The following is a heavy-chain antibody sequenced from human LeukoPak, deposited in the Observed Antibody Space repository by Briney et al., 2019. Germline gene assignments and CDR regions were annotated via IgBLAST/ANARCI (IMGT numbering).Heavy chain of an antibody. CDR3: ARAGGYCSSTSCLVNWFDP. V-gene: IGHV4-59*01. Sequence: SETLSLTCTVSGGSISSYYWSWIRQPPGKGLEWIGYIYYSGSTNYNPSLKSRVTISVDTSKNQFSLKLSSVTAADTAVYCCARAGGYCSSTSCLVNWFDPWGQGTLVTVSS. J-gene: IGHJ5*02. D-gene: IGHD2-2*01. CDR1: GGSISSYY. CDR2: IYYSGST.